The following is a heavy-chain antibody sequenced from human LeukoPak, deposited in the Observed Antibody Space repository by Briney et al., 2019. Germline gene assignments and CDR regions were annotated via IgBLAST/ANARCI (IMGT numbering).Heavy chain of an antibody. J-gene: IGHJ4*02. D-gene: IGHD6-13*01. V-gene: IGHV3-7*03. CDR1: GFIFSTYW. Sequence: GGSLRLSCVASGFIFSTYWMSWVRQAPGKGLEWVANINQDGSEEFYVDSVKGRFTISRDNAKKSLYLQMNSLRAEDTAVYYCASGQQLGYWGQGTLVTVSS. CDR3: ASGQQLGY. CDR2: INQDGSEE.